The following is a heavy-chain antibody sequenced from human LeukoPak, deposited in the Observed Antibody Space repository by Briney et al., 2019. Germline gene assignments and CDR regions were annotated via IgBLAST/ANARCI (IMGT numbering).Heavy chain of an antibody. D-gene: IGHD3-3*01. CDR2: IYYSGST. V-gene: IGHV4-59*01. CDR3: AAGGTGFWSGYYI. CDR1: GGSISSYY. Sequence: PSETLSLTCTVSGGSISSYYWSWIRQPPGKGLEWIGYIYYSGSTNYNPSLKSRVTISVDTSKNQFSLKLSSVTAADTAVYYCAAGGTGFWSGYYIWGQGTLVTVSS. J-gene: IGHJ4*02.